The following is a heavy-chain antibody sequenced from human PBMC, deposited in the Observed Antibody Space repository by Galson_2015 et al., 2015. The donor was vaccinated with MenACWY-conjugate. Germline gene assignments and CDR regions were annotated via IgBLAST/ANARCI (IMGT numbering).Heavy chain of an antibody. CDR3: ATHRGYSSGPYFDF. CDR2: IKSKPDGGTT. CDR1: GFTFSNAW. J-gene: IGHJ4*02. D-gene: IGHD5-18*01. V-gene: IGHV3-15*01. Sequence: SLRLSCATSGFTFSNAWMSWVRQAPGKGLEWVGHIKSKPDGGTTDYAAPVKGRFTISRDEPRNTLYLQMNCLKTEDTAVYLCATHRGYSSGPYFDFWGQGTLVTVSS.